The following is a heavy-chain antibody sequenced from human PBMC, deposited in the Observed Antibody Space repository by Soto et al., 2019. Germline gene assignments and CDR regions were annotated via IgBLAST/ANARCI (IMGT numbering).Heavy chain of an antibody. D-gene: IGHD3-10*01. CDR3: ARLPRLGSESQLAFDV. Sequence: QVQLRESGPGLVKPSETLSLTCTVSGGSISGYYWSWVRQPPGKGLEWITYIYSSGGPNYNPSLKGRVTISIDTSKNQFALNVNSVTAADTAVYYCARLPRLGSESQLAFDVWGQGTMATVSS. CDR2: IYSSGGP. CDR1: GGSISGYY. J-gene: IGHJ3*01. V-gene: IGHV4-59*01.